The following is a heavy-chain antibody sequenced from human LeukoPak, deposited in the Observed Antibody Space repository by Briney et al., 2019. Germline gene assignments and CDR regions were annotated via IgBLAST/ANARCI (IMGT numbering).Heavy chain of an antibody. V-gene: IGHV3-11*04. CDR3: AKPLNGRSGVPAARDWFDP. J-gene: IGHJ5*02. CDR2: ISSSGSTI. D-gene: IGHD2-2*01. Sequence: PGGSLRLSCAASGFTFRDYYMSWIRQAPGKGLEWVSYISSSGSTIYYADSVKGRFTISRDNSKNTLYLQMNSLRAEDTAVYYCAKPLNGRSGVPAARDWFDPWGQGTLVTVSS. CDR1: GFTFRDYY.